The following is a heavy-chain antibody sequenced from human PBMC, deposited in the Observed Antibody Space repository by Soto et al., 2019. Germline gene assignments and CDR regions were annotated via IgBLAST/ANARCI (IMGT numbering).Heavy chain of an antibody. J-gene: IGHJ4*02. CDR1: GGSFSGYY. CDR2: INHSGST. D-gene: IGHD1-26*01. V-gene: IGHV4-34*01. Sequence: PSETLSLTCAVYGGSFSGYYWSWIRQPPGKGLEWIGEINHSGSTNYNPSLKSRVTISVDTSNNQFSLKLSSVTAADTAVYYCARGVGIVGATTGYFDYWGQGTLVTVSS. CDR3: ARGVGIVGATTGYFDY.